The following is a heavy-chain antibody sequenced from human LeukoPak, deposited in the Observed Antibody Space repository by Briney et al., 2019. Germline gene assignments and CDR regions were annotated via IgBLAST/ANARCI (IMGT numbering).Heavy chain of an antibody. J-gene: IGHJ4*02. CDR2: IKQDGSEK. CDR3: ARGGGFSYDSLDY. V-gene: IGHV3-7*01. D-gene: IGHD3-16*01. Sequence: GGSLRLSCAASGFTFSSYWMSWVRQAPGKGLEWVANIKQDGSEKYYVDSVKGRFTISRDNAKNSLYLQMNSLRAEDTAVYYCARGGGFSYDSLDYWGQGTLVTVSS. CDR1: GFTFSSYW.